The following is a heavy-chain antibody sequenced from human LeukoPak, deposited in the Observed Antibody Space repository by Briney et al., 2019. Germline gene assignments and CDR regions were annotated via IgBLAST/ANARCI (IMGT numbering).Heavy chain of an antibody. CDR2: INHSRGT. V-gene: IGHV4-34*01. J-gene: IGHJ4*02. CDR1: GGSITAYH. Sequence: SETLSLTCSVYGGSITAYHWNWIRPPPAKGLEWIGEINHSRGTKYNPSLESRVTILLDASKNEFSLNLNSVTAADTAVYYCAREDYYFDSWGQGTLVTVPS. CDR3: AREDYYFDS.